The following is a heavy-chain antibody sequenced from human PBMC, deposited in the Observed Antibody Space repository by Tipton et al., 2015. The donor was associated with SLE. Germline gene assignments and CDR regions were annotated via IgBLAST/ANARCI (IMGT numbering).Heavy chain of an antibody. CDR1: GGSISSGGYY. J-gene: IGHJ6*04. D-gene: IGHD1-7*01. V-gene: IGHV4-31*03. Sequence: LRLSCTVPGGSISSGGYYWTWIRQLPGKGLEWIGYIYYSGNTYYNPSLGSRLTISVDTSKDQFSLRLTSVTAADTAVYYCARATDWNLSPDVWGKGTTVTVSS. CDR3: ARATDWNLSPDV. CDR2: IYYSGNT.